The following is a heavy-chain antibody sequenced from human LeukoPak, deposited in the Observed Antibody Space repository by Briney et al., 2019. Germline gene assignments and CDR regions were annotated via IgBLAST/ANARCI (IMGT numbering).Heavy chain of an antibody. Sequence: ASVKVSCKATSRISWVRQAPGQGLEWMGWIGTYGGDTYYAQKFQGRITVTADTSTSTVYMELRNLRSDDTAVYYCARDLWNFYDDSGYNRDFDSWGQGTLVTVSS. CDR1: TSR. CDR2: IGTYGGDT. D-gene: IGHD3-22*01. CDR3: ARDLWNFYDDSGYNRDFDS. J-gene: IGHJ5*01. V-gene: IGHV1-18*01.